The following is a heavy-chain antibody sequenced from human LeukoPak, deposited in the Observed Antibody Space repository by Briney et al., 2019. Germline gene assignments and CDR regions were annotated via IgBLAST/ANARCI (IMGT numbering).Heavy chain of an antibody. D-gene: IGHD3-10*01. CDR3: IRLWFGEFI. CDR1: GFTFSNAW. V-gene: IGHV3-15*01. Sequence: AGSLRLSCTASGFTFSNAWMSWVCQAPGKGLEWVGRIKSKSDGGTTDYAAPVKGRFTISRDDSKNTLYLQMNSLKTEDTAVYYCIRLWFGEFIWGQGTMVSVSS. CDR2: IKSKSDGGTT. J-gene: IGHJ3*02.